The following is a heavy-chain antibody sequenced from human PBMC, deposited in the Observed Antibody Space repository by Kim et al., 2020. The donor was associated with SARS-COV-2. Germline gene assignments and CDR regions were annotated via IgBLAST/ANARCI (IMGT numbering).Heavy chain of an antibody. Sequence: SETLSLTCAVYGGSFSGYYWSWIRQPPGKGLEWIGEINHSGSTNYNPSLKSRVTISVDTSKNQFSLKLSSVTAADTAVYYCARAPRGRPPYFDYWGQGTLVTVSS. D-gene: IGHD3-10*01. J-gene: IGHJ4*02. CDR1: GGSFSGYY. V-gene: IGHV4-34*01. CDR3: ARAPRGRPPYFDY. CDR2: INHSGST.